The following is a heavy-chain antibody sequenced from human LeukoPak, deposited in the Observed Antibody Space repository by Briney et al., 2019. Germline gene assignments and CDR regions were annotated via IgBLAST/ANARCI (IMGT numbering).Heavy chain of an antibody. Sequence: GGSLRLSCAASGFTVSSNEMSWVRQAPGKGLEWVSSISGGSTYYADSRKGRFTISRDNSKNTLYLQMNSLRAEDTAVYYCARGNLAYAFDIWGQGTMVTVSS. CDR3: ARGNLAYAFDI. J-gene: IGHJ3*02. V-gene: IGHV3-38-3*01. D-gene: IGHD1-7*01. CDR1: GFTVSSNE. CDR2: ISGGST.